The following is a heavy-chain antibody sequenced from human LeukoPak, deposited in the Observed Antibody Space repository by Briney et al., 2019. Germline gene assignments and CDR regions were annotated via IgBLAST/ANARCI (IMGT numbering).Heavy chain of an antibody. CDR3: AREIAARPLWGYYYYYYMDV. CDR2: IIPIFGTA. Sequence: ASVKVSCKASRGTFSSYAISWVRQAPGQGLEWMGGIIPIFGTANYAQKFQGRVTITADEPMSTAYMELGSLRSEDTAVYYCAREIAARPLWGYYYYYYMDVWGKGTTVTVSS. V-gene: IGHV1-69*13. D-gene: IGHD6-6*01. J-gene: IGHJ6*03. CDR1: RGTFSSYA.